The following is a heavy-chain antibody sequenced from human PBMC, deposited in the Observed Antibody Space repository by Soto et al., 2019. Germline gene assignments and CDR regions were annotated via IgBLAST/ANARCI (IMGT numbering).Heavy chain of an antibody. CDR1: GYTFTGYY. D-gene: IGHD6-19*01. CDR2: INPNSGGT. J-gene: IGHJ6*02. CDR3: ARVGPYSSGWYDYGMDV. Sequence: ASVKFSCNASGYTFTGYYMHWVRQAPGQWLEWMGWINPNSGGTNYAQKFQGWVTMTRDTSISTAYMELSRLRSDDTAVYYCARVGPYSSGWYDYGMDVWGQGTTVTVSS. V-gene: IGHV1-2*04.